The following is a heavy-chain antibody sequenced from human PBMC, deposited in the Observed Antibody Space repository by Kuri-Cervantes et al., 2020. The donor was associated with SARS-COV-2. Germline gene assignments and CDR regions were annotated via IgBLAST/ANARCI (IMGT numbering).Heavy chain of an antibody. CDR3: ARDRYDQMDV. D-gene: IGHD3-3*01. J-gene: IGHJ6*04. V-gene: IGHV4-61*01. CDR1: GGSISSSSYY. CDR2: IYYSGST. Sequence: SETLSLTCTVSGGSISSSSYYWSWIRQPPGKGLEWIGYIYYSGSTNYNPSLKSRVTISVDTSKNQFSLKLSSVTAADTAVYYCARDRYDQMDVWGKGTTVTVSS.